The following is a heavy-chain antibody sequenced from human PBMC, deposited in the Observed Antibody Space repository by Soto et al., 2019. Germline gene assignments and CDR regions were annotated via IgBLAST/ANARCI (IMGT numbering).Heavy chain of an antibody. D-gene: IGHD2-2*01. J-gene: IGHJ4*02. CDR3: ARGIGYCSSINCYSSRRLRFDS. CDR2: VNHSGTT. V-gene: IGHV4-34*01. Sequence: PSETLSLTCAVYGGSFSGYYWTWIRQSPEKGLEWIGEVNHSGTTYYNPSLKTRVTISVHTPKNQFSLKMSSVTAADTAVYCCARGIGYCSSINCYSSRRLRFDSWGQGTLVTVSS. CDR1: GGSFSGYY.